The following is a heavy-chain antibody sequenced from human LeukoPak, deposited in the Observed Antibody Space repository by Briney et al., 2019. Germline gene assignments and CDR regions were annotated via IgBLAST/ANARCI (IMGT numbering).Heavy chain of an antibody. D-gene: IGHD3-3*02. CDR3: ARVPTISVFGVVTSYYFDY. J-gene: IGHJ4*02. CDR2: ISTSGST. Sequence: KSSETLSLTCTVSGGSISSYYWSWIRQPPGKGLEWIGRISTSGSTNYNPSLKSRVTISVDTSKNQFSLKLSSVTAADTAVYYCARVPTISVFGVVTSYYFDYWGQGTLVTVSS. CDR1: GGSISSYY. V-gene: IGHV4-4*08.